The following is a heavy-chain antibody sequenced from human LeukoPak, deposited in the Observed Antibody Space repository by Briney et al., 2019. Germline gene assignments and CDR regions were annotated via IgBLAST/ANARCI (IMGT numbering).Heavy chain of an antibody. CDR1: GYTFTAYY. V-gene: IGHV1-2*02. CDR2: INPNSGDT. J-gene: IGHJ4*02. CDR3: ATFAQDWGTFHY. D-gene: IGHD3-16*01. Sequence: ASVKVSCKTSGYTFTAYYMHWVRQAPGQGLEWMGWINPNSGDTNYVKGFQGRVTMTRDTSISTASMELSELKSDDTAVYYCATFAQDWGTFHYWGQGTLVTVSS.